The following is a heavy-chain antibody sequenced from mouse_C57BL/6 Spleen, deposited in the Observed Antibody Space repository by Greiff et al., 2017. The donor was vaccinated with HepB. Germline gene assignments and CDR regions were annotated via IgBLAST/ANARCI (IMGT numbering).Heavy chain of an antibody. V-gene: IGHV1-69*01. CDR3: ASGRYRLLFAY. CDR1: GYTFTSYW. CDR2: IYPSDSYT. Sequence: VQLQQPGPELVMPGASVKLSCKASGYTFTSYWMHWVKQRPGQGLEWIGEIYPSDSYTNYNQKFKGKSTLTVDKSSSTAYMQLSSLTSEDSAVYYCASGRYRLLFAYWGQGTLVTVSA. D-gene: IGHD3-2*02. J-gene: IGHJ3*01.